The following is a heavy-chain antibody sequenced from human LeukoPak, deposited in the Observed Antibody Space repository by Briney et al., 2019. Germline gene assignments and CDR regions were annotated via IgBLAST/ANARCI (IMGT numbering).Heavy chain of an antibody. V-gene: IGHV3-43*02. CDR3: AKDILSGFYETFDY. CDR1: GFTFDDYA. D-gene: IGHD6-19*01. CDR2: ISGDGGRT. J-gene: IGHJ4*02. Sequence: GGSLRLSCVVSGFTFDDYAMHWVRQGPGKGLEWVSLISGDGGRTYYADSVKGRFTISRDNSKNPLYLEMNSLRTEDTALYYCAKDILSGFYETFDYWGQGTLVTVSS.